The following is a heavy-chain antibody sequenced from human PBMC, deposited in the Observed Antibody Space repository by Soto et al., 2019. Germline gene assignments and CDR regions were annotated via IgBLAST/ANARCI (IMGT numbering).Heavy chain of an antibody. Sequence: SETLSLTCTVYGGSIRSYYWSWLRQPPGKGLEWIGNIYYSGSTNYNPSRKSRVTMSVDMSKNQVSLKLSSVTAADTAVYYCTRVGGYYGDYPNFDYWGQGALVTVSS. D-gene: IGHD4-17*01. CDR2: IYYSGST. CDR1: GGSIRSYY. V-gene: IGHV4-59*01. J-gene: IGHJ4*02. CDR3: TRVGGYYGDYPNFDY.